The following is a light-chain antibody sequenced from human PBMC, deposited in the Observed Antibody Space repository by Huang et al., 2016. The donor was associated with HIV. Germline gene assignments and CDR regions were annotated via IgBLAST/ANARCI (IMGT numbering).Light chain of an antibody. J-gene: IGKJ1*01. Sequence: EIVLTQSPGTLSLSPGERDTLSCRASQSVSRSYLGWYQQKAGQAPRLLIYVASSRAPGIPDRFSGSGSGTDFTLTISRLEPEDFAIYYCQQYESSPWTFGQGTKVEMK. V-gene: IGKV3-20*01. CDR2: VAS. CDR1: QSVSRSY. CDR3: QQYESSPWT.